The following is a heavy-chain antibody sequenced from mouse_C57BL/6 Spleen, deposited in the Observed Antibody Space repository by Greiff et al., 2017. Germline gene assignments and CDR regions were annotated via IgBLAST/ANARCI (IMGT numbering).Heavy chain of an antibody. CDR3: VREGLYDGYYGGYFDV. J-gene: IGHJ1*03. V-gene: IGHV1-36*01. CDR2: VYPYYGGT. CDR1: GFTFTDYY. D-gene: IGHD2-3*01. Sequence: VQLQQPGPVLVKPGPSVKISCKASGFTFTDYYMHWVKQSHGKSLEWIGLVYPYYGGTSYNQKFKGKATLTVDTSSSTAYMELNSLTSEDSAVYYCVREGLYDGYYGGYFDVWGTGTTVTVSS.